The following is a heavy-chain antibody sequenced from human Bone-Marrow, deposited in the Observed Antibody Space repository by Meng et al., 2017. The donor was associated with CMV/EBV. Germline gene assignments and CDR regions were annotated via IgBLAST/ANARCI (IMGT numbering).Heavy chain of an antibody. J-gene: IGHJ3*02. D-gene: IGHD3-22*01. CDR2: ISGSGCST. Sequence: GGSLRLSCAASGFTFSSYAMSWVRQAPGKGLEWVSAISGSGCSTYYADSVKGRFTISRDNSKNTLYLQMNSLRVADTAVYYCAREGYYESSGYTRDAFDIWGQGTMVTVSS. CDR3: AREGYYESSGYTRDAFDI. V-gene: IGHV3-23*01. CDR1: GFTFSSYA.